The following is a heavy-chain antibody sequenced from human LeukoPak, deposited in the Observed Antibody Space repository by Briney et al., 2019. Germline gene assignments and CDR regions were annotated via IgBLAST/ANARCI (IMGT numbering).Heavy chain of an antibody. J-gene: IGHJ4*02. V-gene: IGHV3-33*01. CDR1: GFTFSSYG. CDR2: TWSDGSNK. CDR3: ARPHCSSTSCYYYFDY. Sequence: GGSLRLSCAASGFTFSSYGMHWVRQAPGKGLEWVASTWSDGSNKYYADTVKGRFTISRDNAKNSLYLQMNSLRDEDTAVYYCARPHCSSTSCYYYFDYWGQGTLVTVSS. D-gene: IGHD2-2*01.